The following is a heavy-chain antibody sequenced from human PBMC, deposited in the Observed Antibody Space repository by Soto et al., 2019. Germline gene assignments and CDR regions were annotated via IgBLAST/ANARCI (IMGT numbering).Heavy chain of an antibody. V-gene: IGHV3-23*01. D-gene: IGHD1-1*01. CDR2: ISGSGGST. Sequence: SGWSLRLSCASSVFTFISYAMSWVRQAPGKGLEWVSAISGSGGSTYYADSVKGRFTISRDNSKNTLYLQMNSLRAEDTAVYYCAKPRTEMATTRYWDYWGQGTLVTVSS. J-gene: IGHJ4*02. CDR1: VFTFISYA. CDR3: AKPRTEMATTRYWDY.